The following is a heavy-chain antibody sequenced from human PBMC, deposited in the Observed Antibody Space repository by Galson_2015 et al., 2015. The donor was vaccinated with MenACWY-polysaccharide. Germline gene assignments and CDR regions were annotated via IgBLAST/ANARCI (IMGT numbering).Heavy chain of an antibody. CDR2: IYWDDDK. V-gene: IGHV2-5*02. Sequence: PALVKPTQTLTLTCTFSGFSLSTSGVGVGWIRQPPGKALEWLALIYWDDDKRYSPSLKSRLTITKDTSKNQVVLTMTNMDPVDTVTYYCAHTRTATYYYDSSGYYSPRRFDPWGQGTLVTVSS. D-gene: IGHD3-22*01. J-gene: IGHJ5*02. CDR1: GFSLSTSGVG. CDR3: AHTRTATYYYDSSGYYSPRRFDP.